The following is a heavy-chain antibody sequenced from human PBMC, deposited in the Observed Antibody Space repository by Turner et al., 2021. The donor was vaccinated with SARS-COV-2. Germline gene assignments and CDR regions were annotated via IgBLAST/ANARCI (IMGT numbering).Heavy chain of an antibody. Sequence: QVQLVESGGGVVQPGRSLRLSCAASGFTFRGYAMHWVRQAPGKGLEGVAVISYDGSNKYYAVSVKGRFTIARDNSKNTLYLQMNSLGAEDTAVYYCAREMAAHYGSGSYYSAPFDYWGQGTLVTVSS. J-gene: IGHJ4*02. V-gene: IGHV3-30-3*01. CDR3: AREMAAHYGSGSYYSAPFDY. CDR2: ISYDGSNK. D-gene: IGHD3-10*01. CDR1: GFTFRGYA.